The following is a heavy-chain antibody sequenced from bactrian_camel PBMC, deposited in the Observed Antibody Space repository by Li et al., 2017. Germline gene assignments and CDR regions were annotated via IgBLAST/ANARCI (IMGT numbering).Heavy chain of an antibody. CDR1: GFTLSSYR. Sequence: HVQLVESGGGLVQPGGSLRLSCAASGFTLSSYRTYWVRQAPGKEREGVAAIDSDGTTHYADSVKGRFTVSTDNARKTLYLQMNILEPEDTAVYYCAADIAPKDGGVWYGDYTNWGQGTQVTVS. CDR3: AADIAPKDGGVWYGDYTN. D-gene: IGHD3*01. V-gene: IGHV3S1*01. CDR2: IDSDGTT. J-gene: IGHJ4*01.